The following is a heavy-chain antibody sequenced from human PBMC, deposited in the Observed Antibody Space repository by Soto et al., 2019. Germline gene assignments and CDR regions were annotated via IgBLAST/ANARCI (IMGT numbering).Heavy chain of an antibody. J-gene: IGHJ6*02. V-gene: IGHV3-30-3*01. CDR3: ARDRGYSYGLYYYYGMDV. CDR2: ISYDGSNK. D-gene: IGHD5-18*01. CDR1: GFTFSSYA. Sequence: VQLVESGGGVVQPGRSLRLSCAASGFTFSSYAMHWVRQAPGKGLEWVAVISYDGSNKYYADSVKGRFTISRDNSKNTLYLQMNSLRAEDTAVYYCARDRGYSYGLYYYYGMDVWGQGTTVTVSS.